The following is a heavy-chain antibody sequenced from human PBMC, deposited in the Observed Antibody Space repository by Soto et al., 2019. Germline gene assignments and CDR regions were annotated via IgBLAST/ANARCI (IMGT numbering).Heavy chain of an antibody. V-gene: IGHV1-69*12. CDR2: IIPIFGTA. J-gene: IGHJ6*02. CDR3: ARARHCSGGSCYLYYYYYGMDV. D-gene: IGHD2-15*01. Sequence: QVQLVQSGAEVKKPGSSVKVSCKASGGTFSSYAISWVRQAPGQGLEWMGGIIPIFGTANYAQKFQGRVTITADESTSTAYMELSSLRSEDPAVYYCARARHCSGGSCYLYYYYYGMDVWGQGTTVTVSS. CDR1: GGTFSSYA.